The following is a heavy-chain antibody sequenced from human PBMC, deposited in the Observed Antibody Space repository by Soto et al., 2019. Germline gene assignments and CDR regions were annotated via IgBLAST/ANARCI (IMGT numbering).Heavy chain of an antibody. Sequence: SETLSLTCAVSGASLSSYYWSWIRQPPGKGLEWIGYIYYSGSTNHNPSLKSRVTISVDTSKNQISLKLSSVTAADTAVYYCVRFKYGSGIFDYWGQGTLVTVPQ. CDR2: IYYSGST. V-gene: IGHV4-59*01. J-gene: IGHJ4*02. D-gene: IGHD3-10*01. CDR3: VRFKYGSGIFDY. CDR1: GASLSSYY.